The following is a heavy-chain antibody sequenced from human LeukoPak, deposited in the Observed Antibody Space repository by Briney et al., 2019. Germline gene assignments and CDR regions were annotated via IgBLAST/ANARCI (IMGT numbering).Heavy chain of an antibody. CDR3: ARKLKTGTTEGAFDI. Sequence: GGSLRLSCAASGFTFSSYEMNWVRQAPGKGLEWVSYISSSGSTIYYADSVKGRFTISRDNAKNALYLQMNSLKAEDTALYYCARKLKTGTTEGAFDIWGQGTMVTVSS. CDR1: GFTFSSYE. J-gene: IGHJ3*02. V-gene: IGHV3-48*03. CDR2: ISSSGSTI. D-gene: IGHD1-7*01.